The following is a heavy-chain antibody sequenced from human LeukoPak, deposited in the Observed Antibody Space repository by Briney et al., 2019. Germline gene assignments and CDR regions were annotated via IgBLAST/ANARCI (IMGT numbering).Heavy chain of an antibody. CDR1: GFTFSSYA. CDR3: ARDGGGSPDY. V-gene: IGHV3-64*01. J-gene: IGHJ4*02. Sequence: GGSLRLSCAASGFTFSSYAMHWVRQAPGKGLEYVSAISSNGGSTYYANSVKGRFTISRDNSKNTLYLQMGSLSAEDMAVYYCARDGGGSPDYWGQGTLVTVSS. D-gene: IGHD1-26*01. CDR2: ISSNGGST.